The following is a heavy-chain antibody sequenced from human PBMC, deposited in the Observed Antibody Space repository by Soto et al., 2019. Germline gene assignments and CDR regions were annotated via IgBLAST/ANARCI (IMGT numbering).Heavy chain of an antibody. CDR1: GFTFSSYA. Sequence: GGSLRLSCAASGFTFSSYAMSWVRQAPGKGLEWVSAISGSGGSTYYADSVKGRFTISRDNSKNTLYLQMNSLRAEDTAVYYCAKDLFSSVAAAGTLFAYWGQGTQVTVSS. J-gene: IGHJ4*02. CDR2: ISGSGGST. D-gene: IGHD6-13*01. V-gene: IGHV3-23*01. CDR3: AKDLFSSVAAAGTLFAY.